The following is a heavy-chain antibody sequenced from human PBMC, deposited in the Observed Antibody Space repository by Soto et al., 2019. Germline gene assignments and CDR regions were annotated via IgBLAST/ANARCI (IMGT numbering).Heavy chain of an antibody. D-gene: IGHD6-13*01. CDR3: AGDEYSSSWYKY. CDR2: IYYDGGT. Sequence: QLQLHESGPGLVKPSETLSLTCAVTGGSITSTNYYWGWIRQPPGKGLEWIGSIYYDGGTYYNPSLKCRVTIAVDTAKNHFTLKLNSVTAADTAVYYCAGDEYSSSWYKYWGQGPLVTVSS. CDR1: GGSITSTNYY. J-gene: IGHJ4*02. V-gene: IGHV4-39*02.